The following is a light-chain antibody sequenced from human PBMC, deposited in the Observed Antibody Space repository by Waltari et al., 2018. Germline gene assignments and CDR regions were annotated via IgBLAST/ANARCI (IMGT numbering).Light chain of an antibody. CDR2: GAS. CDR3: QQSYSAPFT. V-gene: IGKV1-39*01. Sequence: IQMTQSPSSLSASVGDTVTVNCRASQTIDTSLNWVQQRPGKAPKLLIYGASSLQGGVPSRFRGSASGTDFTLTITSLRPEDFATYYCQQSYSAPFTFGPGTKVD. J-gene: IGKJ3*01. CDR1: QTIDTS.